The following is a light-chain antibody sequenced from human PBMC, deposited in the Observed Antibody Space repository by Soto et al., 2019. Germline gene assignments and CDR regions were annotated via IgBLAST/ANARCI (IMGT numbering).Light chain of an antibody. V-gene: IGLV2-23*01. CDR3: CSYADITTYI. Sequence: QSVLTQPASVSGSPGRSITISCTGTTYDVGSYNLVSWYQHHPGKALKLIIYEDSKRPSGVSNRFSGSKSGNTASLTISGLQAEDEADYYCCSYADITTYIFGTGTKLTVL. J-gene: IGLJ1*01. CDR2: EDS. CDR1: TYDVGSYNL.